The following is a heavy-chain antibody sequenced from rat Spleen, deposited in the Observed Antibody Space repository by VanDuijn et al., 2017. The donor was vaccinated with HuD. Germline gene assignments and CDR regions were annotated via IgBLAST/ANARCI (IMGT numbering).Heavy chain of an antibody. J-gene: IGHJ3*01. CDR2: VWYDGDT. Sequence: QVQLKESGPGLVQPSETLSLTCTVSGFSLTSHSVSWVRQPSGKGPEWMGRVWYDGDTAYNSALKSRLSISRDTSKSQVFLKMSSLQPEDTATYYCARAGSAAISLGNWFAYWGQGTLVTVSS. CDR3: ARAGSAAISLGNWFAY. D-gene: IGHD1-2*01. CDR1: GFSLTSHS. V-gene: IGHV2-34*01.